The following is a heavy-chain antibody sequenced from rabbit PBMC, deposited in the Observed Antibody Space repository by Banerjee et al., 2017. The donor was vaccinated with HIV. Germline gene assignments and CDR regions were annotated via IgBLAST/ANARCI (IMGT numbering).Heavy chain of an antibody. V-gene: IGHV1S40*01. CDR3: ARGLYAGYAGYGYALDGMDL. CDR2: IGTGSGST. CDR1: GFSFSSSYW. D-gene: IGHD6-1*01. Sequence: QSLEESGGDLVKPGASLTLTCTASGFSFSSSYWIYWVRQAPGKGLEWIGCIGTGSGSTYYASWAKGRFTISKTSSTTVTLQMTSLTAADTATYFCARGLYAGYAGYGYALDGMDLWGPGTLVTVS. J-gene: IGHJ6*01.